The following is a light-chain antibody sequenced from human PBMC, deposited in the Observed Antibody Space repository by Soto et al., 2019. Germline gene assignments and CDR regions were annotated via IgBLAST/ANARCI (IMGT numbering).Light chain of an antibody. CDR1: QNIHTW. Sequence: DTQMTQSPSTLSASVGDRVTITCRASQNIHTWLAWYQQKPGKAPNLLIYDASSLESGVPSRFSGSGSGTEFTLTISSLQPDDFAVYYCQQYQSLYTFGQGTTLEIK. V-gene: IGKV1-5*01. J-gene: IGKJ2*01. CDR3: QQYQSLYT. CDR2: DAS.